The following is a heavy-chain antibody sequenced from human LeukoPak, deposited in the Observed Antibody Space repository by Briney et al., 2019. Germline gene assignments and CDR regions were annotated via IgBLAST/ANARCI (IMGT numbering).Heavy chain of an antibody. J-gene: IGHJ4*02. D-gene: IGHD4-17*01. V-gene: IGHV4-61*02. CDR1: GGSISSGSYY. Sequence: SETLSLTCTVSGGSISSGSYYWRWIRQPAGKGLEWIGRIYTSGSTNYNPSLKSRVTISVDTSKNQFSLKLSSVTAADTAVYYCARDRDDYGDFDYWGQGTLVTVSS. CDR2: IYTSGST. CDR3: ARDRDDYGDFDY.